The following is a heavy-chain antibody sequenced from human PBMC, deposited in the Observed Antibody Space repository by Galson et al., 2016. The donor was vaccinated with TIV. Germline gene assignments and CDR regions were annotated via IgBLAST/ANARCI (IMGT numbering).Heavy chain of an antibody. Sequence: SETLSLTCFVSGGYINSFFWTWIRQPPGKGLEWIGSIYYNGTTNYLPSLTGRVTMSLDTTKNHFSLKLRSVTAADKAINYCARQNSFSGGGHYFDSWGPGTRVTVSS. V-gene: IGHV4-59*08. J-gene: IGHJ4*02. CDR2: IYYNGTT. D-gene: IGHD3-16*01. CDR3: ARQNSFSGGGHYFDS. CDR1: GGYINSFF.